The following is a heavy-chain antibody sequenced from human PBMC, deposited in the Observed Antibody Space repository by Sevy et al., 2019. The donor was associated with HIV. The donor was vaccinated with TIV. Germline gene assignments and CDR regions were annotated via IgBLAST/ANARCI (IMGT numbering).Heavy chain of an antibody. Sequence: GGSLRLSCAVSGFTFDDYAMHWVRQAPGKDLEWVSGISWNSGSIGYADSVKGRFTISRDNAKNSLFLQMNSLRVEDMALYYCAKGLLSDPVDAFDVWGQGTLVTVSS. V-gene: IGHV3-9*03. CDR1: GFTFDDYA. CDR2: ISWNSGSI. D-gene: IGHD3-10*01. CDR3: AKGLLSDPVDAFDV. J-gene: IGHJ3*01.